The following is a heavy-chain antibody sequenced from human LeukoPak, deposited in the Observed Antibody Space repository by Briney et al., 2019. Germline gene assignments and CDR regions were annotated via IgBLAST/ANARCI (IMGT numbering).Heavy chain of an antibody. D-gene: IGHD3-10*01. CDR2: IIGSGGST. J-gene: IGHJ4*02. CDR1: GFTFSSYA. CDR3: AKTNYKRTILVWFGEFLLDDN. V-gene: IGHV3-23*01. Sequence: PGGSLRLSCAASGFTFSSYAMSWVRQAPGKGLEWVSAIIGSGGSTYYADSVKGRFTISRDNSKNTVYLQMNSLRAEDTAVYSCAKTNYKRTILVWFGEFLLDDNWGQGALVTVSS.